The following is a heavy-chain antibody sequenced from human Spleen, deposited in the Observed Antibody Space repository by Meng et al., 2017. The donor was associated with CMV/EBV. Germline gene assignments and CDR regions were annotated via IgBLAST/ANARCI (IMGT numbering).Heavy chain of an antibody. D-gene: IGHD3-3*01. CDR3: ARELGNYDFWSGYLYYYYYYGMDV. J-gene: IGHJ6*02. V-gene: IGHV4-34*01. CDR1: GGSFSDYY. Sequence: SETLSLTCAVYGGSFSDYYWSWIRQPPGKGLEWIGEINHSGSTNYNPSLKSRVTISVDTSKNQFSLKLSSVTAADTAVYYCARELGNYDFWSGYLYYYYYYGMDVWGQGTTVTVSS. CDR2: INHSGST.